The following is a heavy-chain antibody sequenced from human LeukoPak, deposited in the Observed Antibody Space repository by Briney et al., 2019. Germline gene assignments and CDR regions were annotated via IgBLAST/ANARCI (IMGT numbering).Heavy chain of an antibody. CDR2: IYTSGST. J-gene: IGHJ6*02. CDR1: GGSISSYY. Sequence: SETLSLTCTVSGGSISSYYWSWIRQPAGEGLEWIGRIYTSGSTNYNPSLKSRVTMSVDTSKNQFSLKLGSVTAADTAVYYCARDNWLDPLYGMDVWGQGTTVTVSS. D-gene: IGHD1-20*01. V-gene: IGHV4-4*07. CDR3: ARDNWLDPLYGMDV.